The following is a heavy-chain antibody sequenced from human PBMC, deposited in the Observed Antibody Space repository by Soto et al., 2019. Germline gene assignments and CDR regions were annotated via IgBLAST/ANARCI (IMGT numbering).Heavy chain of an antibody. J-gene: IGHJ5*02. D-gene: IGHD3-16*02. CDR2: ISGRGGNT. CDR3: ARDLLGELSFNWFDP. CDR1: GFIFNNYA. Sequence: PGGSLRLSCAASGFIFNNYAINWVRQVPGKGLEWVSGISGRGGNTFYADSMKGRFTISRDNAKNSLYLQMNSLRAEDTAVYYCARDLLGELSFNWFDPWGQGTLVTVSS. V-gene: IGHV3-23*01.